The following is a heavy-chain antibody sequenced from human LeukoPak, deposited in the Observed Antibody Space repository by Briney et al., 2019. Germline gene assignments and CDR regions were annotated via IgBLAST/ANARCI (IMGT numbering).Heavy chain of an antibody. V-gene: IGHV3-23*01. CDR3: AKDQRGIAAAFDY. CDR1: GFTFSSYG. J-gene: IGHJ4*02. CDR2: ISGSGGST. D-gene: IGHD6-13*01. Sequence: GGSLRLSCVASGFTFSSYGMSWVRQAPGKGLEWVSAISGSGGSTYYADSVKGRFTISRDNSKNTLYLQMNSLRAEDTAVYYCAKDQRGIAAAFDYWGQGTLVTVSS.